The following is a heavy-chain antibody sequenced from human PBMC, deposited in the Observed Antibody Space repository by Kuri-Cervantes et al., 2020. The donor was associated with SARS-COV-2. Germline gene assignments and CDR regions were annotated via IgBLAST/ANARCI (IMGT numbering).Heavy chain of an antibody. CDR1: GGSFSGYY. CDR2: INHSGSI. CDR3: ARELPNYDILTGPYDY. J-gene: IGHJ4*02. Sequence: SETLSLTCAVYGGSFSGYYWSWIRQPPGKGLEWIGEINHSGSINYNPSLKSRVTISVDTSKNQFSLKLSSVTAADTAVYYCARELPNYDILTGPYDYWGQGTLVTVSS. D-gene: IGHD3-9*01. V-gene: IGHV4-34*01.